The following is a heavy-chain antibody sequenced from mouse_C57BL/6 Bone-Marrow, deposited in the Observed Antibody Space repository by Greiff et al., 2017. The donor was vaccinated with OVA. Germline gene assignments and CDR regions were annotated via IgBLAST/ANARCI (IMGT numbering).Heavy chain of an antibody. CDR2: IDPSDSYT. CDR3: AGRDYGNYGFAY. J-gene: IGHJ3*01. D-gene: IGHD2-1*01. Sequence: QVQLQQPGAELVRPGTSVKLSCKASGYTFTSYWMHWVKQRPGQGLEWIGVIDPSDSYTNYNQKFKGKATLTVDTSSSTAYMQLSSLTSEDSAVYYCAGRDYGNYGFAYWGQGTLVTVSA. CDR1: GYTFTSYW. V-gene: IGHV1-59*01.